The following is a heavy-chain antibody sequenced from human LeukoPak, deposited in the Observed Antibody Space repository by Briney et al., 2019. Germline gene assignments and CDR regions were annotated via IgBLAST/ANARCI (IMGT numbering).Heavy chain of an antibody. CDR3: ARDHYGDYEIYYYGMDV. CDR1: GFTFSSYG. D-gene: IGHD4-17*01. J-gene: IGHJ6*02. Sequence: PGGSLRLSCAASGFTFSSYGMHWVRQAPGKGLEWVAVISYDGSNKYYADSVRGRFTISRDNSKNTLYLQMNSLRAEDTALYYCARDHYGDYEIYYYGMDVWGQGTTVTVSS. V-gene: IGHV3-30*03. CDR2: ISYDGSNK.